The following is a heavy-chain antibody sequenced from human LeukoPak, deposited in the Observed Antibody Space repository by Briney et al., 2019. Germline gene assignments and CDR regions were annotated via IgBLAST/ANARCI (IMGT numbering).Heavy chain of an antibody. CDR2: IRGNGDT. D-gene: IGHD2-2*01. V-gene: IGHV3-23*01. Sequence: PGGSLRLSCAASGLSFSSFAMSRVRQGPARGLEWVSSIRGNGDTFYADSVRGRFTLFSDSSTNTVYFQLNNLRVEDTAIYYCAKASWVSSTDAVRWGQGTLVTVSS. J-gene: IGHJ4*02. CDR1: GLSFSSFA. CDR3: AKASWVSSTDAVR.